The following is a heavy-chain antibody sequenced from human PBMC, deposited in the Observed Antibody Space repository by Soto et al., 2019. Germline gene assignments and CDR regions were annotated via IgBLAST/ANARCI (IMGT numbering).Heavy chain of an antibody. CDR1: GYTFTNYG. CDR2: ISAYNGNT. Sequence: ASVKVSCKASGYTFTNYGISWVRQAPGQGLEWMGWISAYNGNTDYSQKLQGRVTMTTDTSTSTAYMELRSLRSDDTAIYYCARHYGSGGYYYYGMDVWGQGTTVTVS. CDR3: ARHYGSGGYYYYGMDV. V-gene: IGHV1-18*01. D-gene: IGHD6-19*01. J-gene: IGHJ6*02.